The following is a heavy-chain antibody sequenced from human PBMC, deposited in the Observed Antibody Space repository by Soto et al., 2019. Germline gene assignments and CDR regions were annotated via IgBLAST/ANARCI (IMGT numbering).Heavy chain of an antibody. V-gene: IGHV3-23*01. D-gene: IGHD2-21*02. CDR1: GFTFNTYA. Sequence: EVQLLESGGGLVQPGGSLRLSCAASGFTFNTYAMSWVRQAPGKGPEWVSAISDKGGDTYYADSVKGRCTISRDNSKNTIYLQMSDLRAEDTALYYCATGRAVTEDRHWGQGTLVTVSS. CDR3: ATGRAVTEDRH. CDR2: ISDKGGDT. J-gene: IGHJ4*02.